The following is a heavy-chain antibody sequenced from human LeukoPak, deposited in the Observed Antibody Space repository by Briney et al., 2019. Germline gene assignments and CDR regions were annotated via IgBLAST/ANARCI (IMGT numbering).Heavy chain of an antibody. J-gene: IGHJ4*02. CDR1: GGSISSYY. Sequence: PSETLSLTCAVSGGSISSYYWSWIRQPPGKGLEWIGEINHSGSTNYNPSLKSRVTISVDTSKNQFSLKLSSVTAADTAVYYCARGGRGYYGSGSNRYYFDYWGQGTLVTVSS. V-gene: IGHV4-34*01. D-gene: IGHD3-10*01. CDR3: ARGGRGYYGSGSNRYYFDY. CDR2: INHSGST.